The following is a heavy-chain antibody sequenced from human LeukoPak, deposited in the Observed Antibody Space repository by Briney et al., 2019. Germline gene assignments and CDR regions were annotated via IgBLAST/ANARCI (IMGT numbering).Heavy chain of an antibody. CDR3: ARHVLLWFGEDY. J-gene: IGHJ4*02. Sequence: SETLSLTCTVSGYSISSAYYWGWIPQSPGKGLEWIGSIYHSGSTYHNPYLKSRVTISVDTYNNQFSIKMSSVTAADTAVYYCARHVLLWFGEDYWGQGTLVTVSS. D-gene: IGHD3-10*01. V-gene: IGHV4-38-2*02. CDR1: GYSISSAYY. CDR2: IYHSGST.